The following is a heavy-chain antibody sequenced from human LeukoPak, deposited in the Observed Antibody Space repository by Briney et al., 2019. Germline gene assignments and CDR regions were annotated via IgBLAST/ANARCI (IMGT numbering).Heavy chain of an antibody. D-gene: IGHD1-26*01. J-gene: IGHJ4*02. Sequence: PGGSLRLSCAASGFTFSSYSMNWVRQAPGKGLEWVANIKQDGSEKYYVDSVKGRFTISRDNAKNSLYLQMNSLRAEDTAVYYCARGGGSYAFDYWGQGTLVTVSS. CDR2: IKQDGSEK. CDR3: ARGGGSYAFDY. V-gene: IGHV3-7*04. CDR1: GFTFSSYS.